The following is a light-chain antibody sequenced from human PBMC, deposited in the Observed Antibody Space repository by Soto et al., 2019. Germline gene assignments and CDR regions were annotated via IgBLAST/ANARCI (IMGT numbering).Light chain of an antibody. CDR1: SSNIGNNY. Sequence: QSVLTQPPSVSAAPGQKVTISCSAISSNIGNNYVSWYQQLPGTAPKLLIYDNYKRPSGIPDRFSGSKSGTSATLGITGLQTGDEADYYCGTWDSSLSVVLFGGGTKLTVL. V-gene: IGLV1-51*01. J-gene: IGLJ2*01. CDR3: GTWDSSLSVVL. CDR2: DNY.